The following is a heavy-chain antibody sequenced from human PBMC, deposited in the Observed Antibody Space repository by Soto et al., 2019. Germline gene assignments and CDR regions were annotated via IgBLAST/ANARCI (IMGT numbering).Heavy chain of an antibody. CDR2: VSHDGSLY. D-gene: IGHD2-8*02. CDR1: GFTFSSCA. Sequence: QVQLVEYGGGVDQPGRSLRLSCAASGFTFSSCAMHWVRQVPGKGLEWLAVVSHDGSLYPYADSVKGRFSISRDNSRKTLYLQMNSLRPEDTAVYYCVKDRSDTWSFDYWGQGTLVTVSS. V-gene: IGHV3-30*18. CDR3: VKDRSDTWSFDY. J-gene: IGHJ4*02.